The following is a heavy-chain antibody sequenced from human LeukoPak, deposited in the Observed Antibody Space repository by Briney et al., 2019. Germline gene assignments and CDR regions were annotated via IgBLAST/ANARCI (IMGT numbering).Heavy chain of an antibody. V-gene: IGHV4-39*01. CDR3: ARRLAGSVSWDFDY. J-gene: IGHJ4*02. CDR2: IHYSGSP. D-gene: IGHD3-10*01. Sequence: SETLSLTCTVSGGSISSYYWGWIRQPPVKGLEWIASIHYSGSPYYNPSLKSRVTISVDTSKNQFSLKLNSVTAADTAVYYCARRLAGSVSWDFDYWGQGTLVTVSS. CDR1: GGSISSYY.